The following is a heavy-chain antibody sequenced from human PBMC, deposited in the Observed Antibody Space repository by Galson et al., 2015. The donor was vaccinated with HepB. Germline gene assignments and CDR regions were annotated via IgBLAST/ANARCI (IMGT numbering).Heavy chain of an antibody. Sequence: SVKVSCKASGYTFTSYAMNWVRQAPGQGLEWMGWINTNTGNPTYAQGFTGRFVFSLDTSVSTAYLQISSLKAEDTAVYYCARGSLLYYYYGMDVWGQGTTVTVSS. CDR3: ARGSLLYYYYGMDV. J-gene: IGHJ6*02. CDR1: GYTFTSYA. CDR2: INTNTGNP. D-gene: IGHD1-26*01. V-gene: IGHV7-4-1*02.